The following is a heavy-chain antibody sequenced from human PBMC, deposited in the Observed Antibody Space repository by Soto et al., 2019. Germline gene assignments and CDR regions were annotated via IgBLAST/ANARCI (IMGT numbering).Heavy chain of an antibody. J-gene: IGHJ4*02. CDR1: GLPFSSYT. D-gene: IGHD3-3*01. CDR2: ISGTISSI. Sequence: EVQLVESGGGLVQPGGSLRLSCTSSGLPFSSYTINWVRQAPGKGLEWVSSISGTISSIDYADSVRGRFTISRDNAKNSVYLQMNSLRDEDAAVYYCATGIFEAFEYWGQGTLVTVSS. CDR3: ATGIFEAFEY. V-gene: IGHV3-48*02.